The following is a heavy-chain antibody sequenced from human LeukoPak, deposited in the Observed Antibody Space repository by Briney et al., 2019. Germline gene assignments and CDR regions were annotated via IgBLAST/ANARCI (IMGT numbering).Heavy chain of an antibody. CDR3: ARDPGDGYTSGSWFDP. CDR2: IIPIFGTA. Sequence: SVKVSCKASGGTFSSYAISWVRQAPGQGLEWMGRIIPIFGTANYAQKFQGRVTITTDESTSTAYMELSSLRSEDTAVYYCARDPGDGYTSGSWFDPWGQGTLVTVSS. J-gene: IGHJ5*02. D-gene: IGHD5-24*01. V-gene: IGHV1-69*05. CDR1: GGTFSSYA.